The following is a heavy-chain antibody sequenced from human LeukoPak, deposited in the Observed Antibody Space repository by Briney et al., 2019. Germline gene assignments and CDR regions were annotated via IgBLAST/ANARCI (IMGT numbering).Heavy chain of an antibody. D-gene: IGHD2-2*02. CDR3: AKALEYCSSTSCYIGY. Sequence: GGSLRLSCAASGFTFSSYAMSWVRQAPGKGLEWASAISGSGGSTYYADSVKGRFTISRDNSKNTLYLQMNSLRAEDTAVYYCAKALEYCSSTSCYIGYWGQGTLVTVSS. CDR2: ISGSGGST. V-gene: IGHV3-23*01. J-gene: IGHJ4*02. CDR1: GFTFSSYA.